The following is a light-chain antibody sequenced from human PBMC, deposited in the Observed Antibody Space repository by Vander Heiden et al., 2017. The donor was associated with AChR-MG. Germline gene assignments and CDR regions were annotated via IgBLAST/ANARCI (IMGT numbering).Light chain of an antibody. Sequence: DIQMTQSPSSLSASVGDRVTITCRASQSISSYLNWYQQKPGKAPKLLIYAASSLQSGVPSRFSGSGSGTDFTLTISSLQPEDFAAYYCQQNDSTPPSAFGQGTRLEIK. CDR1: QSISSY. CDR2: AAS. J-gene: IGKJ5*01. CDR3: QQNDSTPPSA. V-gene: IGKV1-39*01.